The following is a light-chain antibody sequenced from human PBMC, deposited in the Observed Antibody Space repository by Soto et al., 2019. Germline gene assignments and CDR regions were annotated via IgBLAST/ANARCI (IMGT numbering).Light chain of an antibody. CDR2: STS. CDR3: QKYNSARET. CDR1: QAIDTY. J-gene: IGKJ1*01. Sequence: DIQMTQSPSSLSASVGDRVTITCRASQAIDTYLAWYQQKPGKVPTVLIYSTSTLKSGVPSRFSGSGSGTDFTLTISSLQPEDVATYYCQKYNSARETFGQGTKVEI. V-gene: IGKV1-27*01.